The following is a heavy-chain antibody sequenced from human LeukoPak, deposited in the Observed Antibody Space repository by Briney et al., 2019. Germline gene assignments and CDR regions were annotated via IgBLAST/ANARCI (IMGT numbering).Heavy chain of an antibody. V-gene: IGHV3-21*04. CDR1: GFTVRRNY. D-gene: IGHD3-10*01. Sequence: PGGSLRLSCAASGFTVRRNYMTWVRQAPGKGLEWVSSISTSSVYIYYADSVKGRFTISRDNAKNSLYLQMNSLRAEDTAVYYCAREGMITMVRAVNVYFDYWGQGTLVTVSS. CDR3: AREGMITMVRAVNVYFDY. CDR2: ISTSSVYI. J-gene: IGHJ4*02.